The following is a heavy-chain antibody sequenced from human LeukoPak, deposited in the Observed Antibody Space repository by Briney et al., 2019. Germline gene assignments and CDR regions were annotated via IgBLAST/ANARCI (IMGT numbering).Heavy chain of an antibody. J-gene: IGHJ5*01. Sequence: GGSLRLSCAASGFLFSNHGMNWVRQAPGKGLEWVSGISPRGDITYYTDSVKGPFTVSRDNFKNTVHLQVNSLRPEDTAVYFCAKDDAWISFASWGQGILVTVSS. CDR1: GFLFSNHG. CDR2: ISPRGDIT. V-gene: IGHV3-23*01. CDR3: AKDDAWISFAS. D-gene: IGHD5-12*01.